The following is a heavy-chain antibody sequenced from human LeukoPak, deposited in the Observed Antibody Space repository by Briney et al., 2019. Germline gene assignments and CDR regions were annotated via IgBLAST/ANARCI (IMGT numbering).Heavy chain of an antibody. D-gene: IGHD6-13*01. V-gene: IGHV4-31*03. CDR2: IYYSGST. CDR1: GGSISSGGYY. Sequence: SETLSLTCTVSGGSISSGGYYWSWIRQHPGKGLEWIGYIYYSGSTYYNPSLKSRVTISVDTSKNQFSLKLSSVTAADTAVYYCARIRRIAAAGTGVWFDPWGQGTLVTVFS. J-gene: IGHJ5*02. CDR3: ARIRRIAAAGTGVWFDP.